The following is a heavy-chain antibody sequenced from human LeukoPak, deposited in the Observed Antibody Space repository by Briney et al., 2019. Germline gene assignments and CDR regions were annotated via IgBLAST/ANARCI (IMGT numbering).Heavy chain of an antibody. J-gene: IGHJ4*02. CDR1: GYTLTELS. Sequence: ASVKVSCKVSGYTLTELSMHWVRQAPGKGLEWMGGFDPEDGETIYAQKFQGRVTMTEDTSTDTAYMELSSLRSEDTAVYYCARGPSSGWYRAFDYWGQGTLVTVSS. CDR3: ARGPSSGWYRAFDY. CDR2: FDPEDGET. D-gene: IGHD6-19*01. V-gene: IGHV1-24*01.